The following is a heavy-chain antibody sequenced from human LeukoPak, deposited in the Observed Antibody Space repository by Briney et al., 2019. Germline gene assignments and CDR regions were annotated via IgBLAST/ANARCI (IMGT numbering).Heavy chain of an antibody. CDR2: ISGSGGST. CDR1: GFSFSSYA. CDR3: AKDSPYQLPTSYYFDY. D-gene: IGHD2-2*01. J-gene: IGHJ4*02. Sequence: GGPLRLSCAASGFSFSSYAMSWVRQAPGKGLKWVSAISGSGGSTYYADSVKGRFTISRDNSKNTLYLQMNGLRAEDTAVYYCAKDSPYQLPTSYYFDYWGQGTLVTVSS. V-gene: IGHV3-23*01.